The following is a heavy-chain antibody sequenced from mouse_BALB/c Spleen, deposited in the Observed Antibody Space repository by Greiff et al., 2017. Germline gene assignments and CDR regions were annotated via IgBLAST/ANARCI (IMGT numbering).Heavy chain of an antibody. D-gene: IGHD1-1*01. V-gene: IGHV1-26*01. Sequence: EVQLHQSGPELVKPGASVKISCKASGYSFTGYYMHWVKQSHVKSLEWIGRINPYNGATSYNQNFKDKASLTVDKSSSTAYMELHSLTSEDSAVYYCAREDYYGSSSAWFAYWGQGTLVTVSA. J-gene: IGHJ3*01. CDR3: AREDYYGSSSAWFAY. CDR2: INPYNGAT. CDR1: GYSFTGYY.